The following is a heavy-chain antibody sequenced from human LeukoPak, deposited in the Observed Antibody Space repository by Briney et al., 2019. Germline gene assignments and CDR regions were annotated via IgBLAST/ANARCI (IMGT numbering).Heavy chain of an antibody. J-gene: IGHJ5*02. Sequence: ASVKVSCKASGYTFTSYGISWVRQAPGQGLEWMGWISAYNGNTNYAQKLQGRVTMTTDTSTSTAYMELRSLRSDDTAVYYCARVPGSGWFIDWFDPWGQGTLVTVSS. CDR2: ISAYNGNT. V-gene: IGHV1-18*01. CDR1: GYTFTSYG. D-gene: IGHD6-19*01. CDR3: ARVPGSGWFIDWFDP.